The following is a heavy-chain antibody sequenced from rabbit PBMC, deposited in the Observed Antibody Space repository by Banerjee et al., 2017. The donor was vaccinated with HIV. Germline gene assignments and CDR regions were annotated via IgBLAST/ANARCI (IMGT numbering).Heavy chain of an antibody. Sequence: QEQLEESGGDLVKPEGSLTLTCTASGFSFSSSYWICWVRQAPGKGLEWIACIYTGSSGSTYYASWAKGRFTISKTSSTTVTLQMTSLTAADTATYFCARDAGYGGYGYAFNLWGPGTLVTVS. CDR2: IYTGSSGST. CDR3: ARDAGYGGYGYAFNL. D-gene: IGHD6-1*01. J-gene: IGHJ4*01. V-gene: IGHV1S45*01. CDR1: GFSFSSSYW.